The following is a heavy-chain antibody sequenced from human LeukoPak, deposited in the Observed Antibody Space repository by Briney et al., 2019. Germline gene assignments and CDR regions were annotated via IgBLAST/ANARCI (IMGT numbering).Heavy chain of an antibody. J-gene: IGHJ6*02. CDR3: ARVRALPAAMGPYYYYYGMDV. CDR2: IIPIFGTA. Sequence: SVKVSCKASGGTFISYAISWVRQAPGQGLEWMGGIIPIFGTANYAQKFQGRVTITADESTSTAYMELSSLRSEDTAVYYCARVRALPAAMGPYYYYYGMDVWGQGTTVTVSS. V-gene: IGHV1-69*13. CDR1: GGTFISYA. D-gene: IGHD2-2*01.